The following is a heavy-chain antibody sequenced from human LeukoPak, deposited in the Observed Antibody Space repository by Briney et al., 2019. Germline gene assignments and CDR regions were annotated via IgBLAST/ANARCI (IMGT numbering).Heavy chain of an antibody. V-gene: IGHV3-43*02. Sequence: GGSLRLSCAASGFISDHYAMHWVRQPPGKGLEWVCLISGDGGGTYYTDSVKGRFTIFRDNSRNSLYLQMNSLRTEDTAVYYCAKESDAFDLWGQGTMVTVSS. CDR2: ISGDGGGT. CDR3: AKESDAFDL. J-gene: IGHJ3*01. CDR1: GFISDHYA.